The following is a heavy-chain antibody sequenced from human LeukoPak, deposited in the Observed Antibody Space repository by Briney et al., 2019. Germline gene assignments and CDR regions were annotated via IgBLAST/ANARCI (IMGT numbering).Heavy chain of an antibody. CDR3: TRVTTNGYFEY. Sequence: PGGSLRLSCAASGFTFSSFWMGWVRQAPGKGLDWVASINFDASASHHVDSVNGRFTISRDNAKNSLYLQMSYLRAEDTAVYFCTRVTTNGYFEYWGQGTLVTVSS. V-gene: IGHV3-7*04. CDR2: INFDASAS. CDR1: GFTFSSFW. D-gene: IGHD1-1*01. J-gene: IGHJ4*02.